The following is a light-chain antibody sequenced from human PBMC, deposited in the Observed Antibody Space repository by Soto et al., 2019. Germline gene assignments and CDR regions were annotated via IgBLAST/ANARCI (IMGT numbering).Light chain of an antibody. CDR3: QPYNNWPRWT. J-gene: IGKJ1*01. CDR2: DAS. Sequence: EIVFTQSPGTLSLSPGERATLSCRASQSVSTYLAWYEQKPGQAPRLLIYDASTRANGIPDRFSGSGSETELTLTVSSLQSEDYAIYDGQPYNNWPRWTFGQGTKVDIK. CDR1: QSVSTY. V-gene: IGKV3-15*01.